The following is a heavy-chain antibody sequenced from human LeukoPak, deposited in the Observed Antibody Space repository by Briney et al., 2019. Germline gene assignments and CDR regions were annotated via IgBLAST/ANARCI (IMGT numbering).Heavy chain of an antibody. CDR3: ARGEWELPEGLDY. D-gene: IGHD1-26*01. CDR1: GGSFSGYY. CDR2: INHSGST. J-gene: IGHJ4*02. V-gene: IGHV4-34*01. Sequence: SETLSLTCAVYGGSFSGYYWTWIRQPPGKGLEWIGEINHSGSTNYNPSLKSRVTMSVDTSMNQFSLRLNSVTAADTAVYYCARGEWELPEGLDYWGQGTLVTVSS.